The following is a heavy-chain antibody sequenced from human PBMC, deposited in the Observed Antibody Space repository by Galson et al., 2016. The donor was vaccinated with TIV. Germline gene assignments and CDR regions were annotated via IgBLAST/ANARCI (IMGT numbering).Heavy chain of an antibody. V-gene: IGHV4-38-2*02. D-gene: IGHD2-15*01. CDR2: MHQSGSS. Sequence: SETLSLTCTVSGFSIASGYFWGWIRQPPGKGLEWLGNMHQSGSSYYNPSLKSRLTISVDTSKNQFSLTLRSVTAADSAVYYCARDCTSSTCRIYYYGMDFWGQGTTVTVSS. J-gene: IGHJ6*02. CDR3: ARDCTSSTCRIYYYGMDF. CDR1: GFSIASGYF.